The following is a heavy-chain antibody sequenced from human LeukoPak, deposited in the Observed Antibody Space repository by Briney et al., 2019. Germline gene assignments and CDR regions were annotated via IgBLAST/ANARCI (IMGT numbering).Heavy chain of an antibody. Sequence: GGSLRLSCAASGFTFSSYWMSWVRQAPGKGLEWVANIKQDGSEKYYVDSVKGRFTISRDNAKNSLYLQMNSLRAEDTAVYYCAREGFGESANFDYWGQGTLVTVSS. CDR2: IKQDGSEK. J-gene: IGHJ4*02. D-gene: IGHD3-10*01. CDR3: AREGFGESANFDY. CDR1: GFTFSSYW. V-gene: IGHV3-7*01.